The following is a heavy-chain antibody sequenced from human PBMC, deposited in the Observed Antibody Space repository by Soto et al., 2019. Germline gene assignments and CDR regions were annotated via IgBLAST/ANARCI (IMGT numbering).Heavy chain of an antibody. D-gene: IGHD6-19*01. J-gene: IGHJ4*02. CDR3: AKDLAVAGTFHY. CDR1: GFTFSSYA. Sequence: WGSLRLSCAASGFTFSSYAMSWVRQAPGKGLEWVSAISGSGGSTYYADSVKGRFTISRDNSKNTLYLQMNSLRAEDTAVYYCAKDLAVAGTFHYWGQGTLVTVSS. V-gene: IGHV3-23*01. CDR2: ISGSGGST.